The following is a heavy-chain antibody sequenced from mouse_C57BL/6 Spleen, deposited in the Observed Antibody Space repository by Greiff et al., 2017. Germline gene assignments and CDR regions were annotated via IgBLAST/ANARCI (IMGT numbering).Heavy chain of an antibody. D-gene: IGHD1-1*01. V-gene: IGHV1-80*01. J-gene: IGHJ4*01. CDR2: IYPGDGDT. CDR1: GYAFSSYW. CDR3: ARGYYGSSYAMDY. Sequence: VQLQQSGAELVKPGASVKISCKASGYAFSSYWMNWVKQRPGKGLEWIGQIYPGDGDTNYNGKFKGKATLTADKSSSTAYMQLSSLTSEDSAVYFCARGYYGSSYAMDYWGQGTSVTVSS.